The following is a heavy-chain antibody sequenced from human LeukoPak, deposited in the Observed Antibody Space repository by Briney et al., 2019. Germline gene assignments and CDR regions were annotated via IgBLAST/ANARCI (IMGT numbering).Heavy chain of an antibody. J-gene: IGHJ4*02. V-gene: IGHV3-23*01. D-gene: IGHD3-16*02. CDR3: ATLGWGSMITFGGVIVIPRGEDY. CDR1: GFTFSSYA. CDR2: INGSGGST. Sequence: GGSLRLSCAASGFTFSSYAMSWVRQAPGKGLEWVSAINGSGGSTYYADSVKGRFTISRDNSKNTLYLQMNSLRAEDTAVYYCATLGWGSMITFGGVIVIPRGEDYWGQGTLVTVSS.